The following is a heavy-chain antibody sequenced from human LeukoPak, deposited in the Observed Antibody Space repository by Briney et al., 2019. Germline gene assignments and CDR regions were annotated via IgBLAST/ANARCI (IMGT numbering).Heavy chain of an antibody. CDR2: IYSGGST. V-gene: IGHV3-53*01. CDR3: AGCTYYDFWSGYPQILDV. J-gene: IGHJ6*02. D-gene: IGHD3-3*01. CDR1: GFTVSSNY. Sequence: GGSLRLSCAASGFTVSSNYMSWVRQAPGKGLEWVSVIYSGGSTYYADSVKGRFTISRDNSKNTLYLQMNSLRAEDTAVCYCAGCTYYDFWSGYPQILDVWGQGTTVTVSS.